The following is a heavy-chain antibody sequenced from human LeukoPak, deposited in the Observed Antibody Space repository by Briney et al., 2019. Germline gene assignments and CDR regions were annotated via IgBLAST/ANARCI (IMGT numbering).Heavy chain of an antibody. J-gene: IGHJ4*02. CDR3: ARAGLGELSSR. Sequence: PSETLSLTCTVSGGSISSGSYYWSWIRQPAGKGLEWIGRIYTSGSTNYNPSLKSRVTISVDTSKNQFSLKLSSVTAADTAVYYCARAGLGELSSRWGQGTLVTVSS. V-gene: IGHV4-61*02. CDR1: GGSISSGSYY. CDR2: IYTSGST. D-gene: IGHD3-16*02.